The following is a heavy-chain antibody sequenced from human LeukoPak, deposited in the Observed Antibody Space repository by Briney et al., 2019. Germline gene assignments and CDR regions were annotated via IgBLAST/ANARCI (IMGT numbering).Heavy chain of an antibody. CDR3: ARDLGYCSSTSCYGDSDWFDP. D-gene: IGHD2-2*01. CDR1: GGTFSSYA. Sequence: SVKVSCKASGGTFSSYAISWVRQAPGQGLEWMGGIIPIFGTANYAQKFQDRVTITADESTSTAYMELSSLRSEDTAVYYCARDLGYCSSTSCYGDSDWFDPWGQGTLVTVSS. V-gene: IGHV1-69*13. J-gene: IGHJ5*02. CDR2: IIPIFGTA.